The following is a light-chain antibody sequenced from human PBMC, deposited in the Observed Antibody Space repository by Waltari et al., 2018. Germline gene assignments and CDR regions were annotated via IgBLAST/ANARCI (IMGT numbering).Light chain of an antibody. CDR2: GAS. Sequence: EVVLTQSPGTLSLSLGERATLSCRASQSVGSSYLVWYQQKPGQAPRLLIHGASSRATGIPDRFSGSGAGTDFTLTISRLEPEDFAVYYCQQYAGSPWTFGQGTRVEIK. CDR1: QSVGSSY. CDR3: QQYAGSPWT. V-gene: IGKV3-20*01. J-gene: IGKJ1*01.